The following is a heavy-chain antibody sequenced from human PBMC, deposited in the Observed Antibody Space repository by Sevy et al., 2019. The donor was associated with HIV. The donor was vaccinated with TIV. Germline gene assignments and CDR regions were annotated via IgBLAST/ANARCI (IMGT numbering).Heavy chain of an antibody. V-gene: IGHV1-2*02. CDR3: ARDALLRGGYLDY. J-gene: IGHJ4*02. CDR2: INPNSGGT. D-gene: IGHD3-10*01. Sequence: ASVKVSCKASGYTFTGYYMYWVRQAPGQGLEWMGWINPNSGGTNYAQKFQGRVTMTRDTSISTAYMELSRLRSDDTAVYSCARDALLRGGYLDYWGQGTLVTVSS. CDR1: GYTFTGYY.